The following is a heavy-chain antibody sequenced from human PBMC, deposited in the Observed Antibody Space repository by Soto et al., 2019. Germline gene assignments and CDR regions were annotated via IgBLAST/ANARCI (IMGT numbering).Heavy chain of an antibody. Sequence: SETLSLTCTVSGCSISSYYWSWIRQPPGKGLEWIGYIYYSGSTNYNPSLKSRVTISVDTSKNQFSLELSSVTAADTAVYYCARYGSGSSVWFDPWGQGTLVTVSS. CDR1: GCSISSYY. J-gene: IGHJ5*02. CDR2: IYYSGST. V-gene: IGHV4-59*01. CDR3: ARYGSGSSVWFDP. D-gene: IGHD3-10*01.